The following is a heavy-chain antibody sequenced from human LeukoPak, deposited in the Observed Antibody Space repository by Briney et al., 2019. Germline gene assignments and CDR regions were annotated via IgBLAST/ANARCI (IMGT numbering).Heavy chain of an antibody. D-gene: IGHD5-12*01. V-gene: IGHV4-4*09. Sequence: SETLSLTCTVSGGSISSYYWSWIRQPPGKGLEWIGYIYTSGSTNYNPSLQSRVTISVDTSKNQFSLKLSSVTAADTAVYYCARHDRGYSGYGFDYWGQGTLVTVSS. J-gene: IGHJ4*02. CDR3: ARHDRGYSGYGFDY. CDR1: GGSISSYY. CDR2: IYTSGST.